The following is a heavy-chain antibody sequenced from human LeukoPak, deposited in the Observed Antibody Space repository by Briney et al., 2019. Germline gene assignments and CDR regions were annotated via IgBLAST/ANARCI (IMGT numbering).Heavy chain of an antibody. CDR1: GGSISSYY. CDR3: ARSHCTNGVCYTKKTTYYFDY. J-gene: IGHJ4*02. CDR2: XXYSGST. Sequence: PSETLSLTCTVSGGSISSYYWSWIRQPPGKGLEXXXXXXYSGSTNYNPSLKSRVTISVDTSKNQFSLKLSSVTAADTAVYYCARSHCTNGVCYTKKTTYYFDYWGQGTLVTVSS. V-gene: IGHV4-59*01. D-gene: IGHD2-8*01.